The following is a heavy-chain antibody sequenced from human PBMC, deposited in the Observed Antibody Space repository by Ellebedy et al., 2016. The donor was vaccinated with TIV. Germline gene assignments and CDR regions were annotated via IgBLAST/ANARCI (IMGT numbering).Heavy chain of an antibody. CDR1: GVSVSSHG. V-gene: IGHV3-30*03. CDR3: AGGISVAGTSLGF. D-gene: IGHD6-19*01. J-gene: IGHJ4*02. CDR2: ISHDGSDK. Sequence: GGSLRLSCEASGVSVSSHGMHWVRQAPGKGLQWVAVISHDGSDKIYADSVRGRFTISRDNSKNTLDLQMDSLRAEDTAVYYCAGGISVAGTSLGFWGQGTLVTVSS.